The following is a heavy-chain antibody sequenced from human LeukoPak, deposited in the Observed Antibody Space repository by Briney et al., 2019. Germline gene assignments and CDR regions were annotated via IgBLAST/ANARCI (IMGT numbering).Heavy chain of an antibody. Sequence: GGSLRLSCAASGFTFSSCGMHWVRQAPGKGLEWVAVISYDGSNKYYADSVKGRFTISRDNSKNTLYLQMNSLRAEDTAVYYCAKDRDTAMVHYGMDVWGQGTTVTVSS. J-gene: IGHJ6*02. CDR2: ISYDGSNK. CDR1: GFTFSSCG. CDR3: AKDRDTAMVHYGMDV. V-gene: IGHV3-30*18. D-gene: IGHD5-18*01.